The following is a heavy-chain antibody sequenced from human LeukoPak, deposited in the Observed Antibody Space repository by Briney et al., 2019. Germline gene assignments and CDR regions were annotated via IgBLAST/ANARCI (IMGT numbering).Heavy chain of an antibody. V-gene: IGHV1-3*01. CDR3: ARDRRSIAARPGEVDY. CDR2: INAGNGNT. Sequence: GASVKVSCKASGYTFTSYAMHWVRQAPGQRLEWMGWINAGNGNTNYAQKLQGRVTMTTDTSTSTAYMELRSLRSDDTAVHYCARDRRSIAARPGEVDYWGQGTLVTVSS. J-gene: IGHJ4*02. CDR1: GYTFTSYA. D-gene: IGHD6-6*01.